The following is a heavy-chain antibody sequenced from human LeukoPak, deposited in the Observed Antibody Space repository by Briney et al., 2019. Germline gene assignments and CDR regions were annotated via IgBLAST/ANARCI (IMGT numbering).Heavy chain of an antibody. CDR1: GGSISSYY. CDR3: ARHVSSSDDLDY. CDR2: IYYSGST. J-gene: IGHJ4*02. Sequence: SETLSLTCTVPGGSISSYYWSWIRQPPGKGLEWIGYIYYSGSTNYNPSLKSRVTISVDTSKNQFSLKLSSVTAADTAVYYCARHVSSSDDLDYWGQGTLVTVSS. V-gene: IGHV4-59*01. D-gene: IGHD6-6*01.